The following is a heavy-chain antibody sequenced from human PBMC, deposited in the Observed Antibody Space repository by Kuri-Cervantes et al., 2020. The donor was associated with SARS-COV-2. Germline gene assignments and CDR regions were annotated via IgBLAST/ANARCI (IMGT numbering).Heavy chain of an antibody. CDR1: GFTFSSYE. CDR3: ARDAAQLWSHD. Sequence: GGSLRLSCAASGFTFSSYEMNWVRQAPGKGLEWVANIKQDGSEKYYVDSVKGRFTISRDNAKNSLYLQMNSLRAEDTAVYYCARDAAQLWSHDWGQGTLVTVSS. CDR2: IKQDGSEK. J-gene: IGHJ4*02. D-gene: IGHD5-18*01. V-gene: IGHV3-7*01.